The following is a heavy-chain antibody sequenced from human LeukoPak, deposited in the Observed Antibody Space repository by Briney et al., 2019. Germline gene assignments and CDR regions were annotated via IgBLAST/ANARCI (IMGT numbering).Heavy chain of an antibody. J-gene: IGHJ6*02. CDR3: ARGRIAKIVVVHSFQYGMDV. CDR1: GGSFTDYF. CDR2: INDYSGNT. V-gene: IGHV4-34*01. Sequence: SETLSLTCDVFGGSFTDYFWTWIRQSPGKGREWIGEINDYSGNTGYNPSLNSRVSISLEKSKNQFSLELRSVTAADTAVYYCARGRIAKIVVVHSFQYGMDVWGQGTTVTVSS. D-gene: IGHD3-22*01.